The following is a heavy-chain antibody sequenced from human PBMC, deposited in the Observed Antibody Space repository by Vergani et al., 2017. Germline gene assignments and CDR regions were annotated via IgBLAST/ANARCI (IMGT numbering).Heavy chain of an antibody. CDR2: IYHTGST. CDR1: GGSVTTTNFY. V-gene: IGHV4-39*01. CDR3: TRRVSTRLRLYFDS. D-gene: IGHD5/OR15-5a*01. Sequence: QLQLHESGPGLLKPSETLSLTCTVSGGSVTTTNFYWGWIRQPPGKGLEWIGNIYHTGSTYYNPSLKSRLTMSVDTSNNQFSLKMSSVTAADTAIYYCTRRVSTRLRLYFDSWGLGTLVTVSS. J-gene: IGHJ4*02.